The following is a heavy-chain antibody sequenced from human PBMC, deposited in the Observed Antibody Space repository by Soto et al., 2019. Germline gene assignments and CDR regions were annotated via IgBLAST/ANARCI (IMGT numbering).Heavy chain of an antibody. J-gene: IGHJ3*02. CDR3: ARSARSSTSRNPRYAFDI. D-gene: IGHD2-2*01. CDR1: GGSISSGGYT. CDR2: TYHSGNP. V-gene: IGHV4-30-2*02. Sequence: SETLSLTCAVSGGSISSGGYTWAWIRQPPGKALEWIGHTYHSGNPYYNPSLKSRVTISVDTSKNQFSLKLRFVTAADTAVYYCARSARSSTSRNPRYAFDIWGQGTMVTVS.